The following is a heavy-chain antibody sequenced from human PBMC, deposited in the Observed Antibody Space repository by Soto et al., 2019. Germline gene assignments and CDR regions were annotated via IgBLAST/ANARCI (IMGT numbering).Heavy chain of an antibody. J-gene: IGHJ4*02. V-gene: IGHV3-23*01. CDR2: ISSSGGST. D-gene: IGHD3-22*01. CDR1: GFTFSSYA. CDR3: AKYQPMTQPRPYFDY. Sequence: EVQLLESGGDLIQPGGSLRLSCAASGFTFSSYAISWVHQAPGKGLGWVSAISSSGGSTFYADSVKGRFTISRDNSRNTLYLQMNSLRAEDTAIYYCAKYQPMTQPRPYFDYWGQGTLVTVSS.